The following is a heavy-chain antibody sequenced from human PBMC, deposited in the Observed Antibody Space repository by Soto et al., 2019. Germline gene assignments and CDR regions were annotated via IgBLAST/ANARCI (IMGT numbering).Heavy chain of an antibody. D-gene: IGHD3-10*01. CDR3: AWTGMVRGVISGDYYYGMDV. V-gene: IGHV4-39*01. CDR2: IYNSGST. CDR1: GGSIISTSYY. Sequence: SETLSLTCTFYGGSIISTSYYWGWIRQPPGKGLKWIGSIYNSGSTYYNPSLKSRVTISVDTSKKQFFLKLSSVTAADTAVYYFAWTGMVRGVISGDYYYGMDVWGQGTTVT. J-gene: IGHJ6*02.